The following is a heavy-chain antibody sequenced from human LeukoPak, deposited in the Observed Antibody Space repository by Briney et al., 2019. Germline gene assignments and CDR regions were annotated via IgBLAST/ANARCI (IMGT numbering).Heavy chain of an antibody. CDR3: ASRPRITMISSSDY. Sequence: SETLSLTCTVSGGSISSSSYYWGWIRQPPGKGLEWIGYIYYSGSTNYNPSLKSRVTISVDTSKNQFSLKLSSVTAADTAVYYCASRPRITMISSSDYWGQGTLVTVSS. D-gene: IGHD3-22*01. CDR1: GGSISSSSYY. J-gene: IGHJ4*02. CDR2: IYYSGST. V-gene: IGHV4-61*05.